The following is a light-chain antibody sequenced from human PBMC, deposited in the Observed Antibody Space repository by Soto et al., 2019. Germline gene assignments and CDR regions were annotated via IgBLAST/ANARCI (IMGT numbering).Light chain of an antibody. V-gene: IGKV3-20*01. Sequence: IVLTQSPGTLSLSPGERATLSCRASQSVSDTYLAWYQQKPGQPPRLLIYGASNRATGIPDRFSGSGSGTDFTLTVSRLEPEDFAVYYCQFGTLVWTFGQGTKVEIK. CDR1: QSVSDTY. CDR2: GAS. CDR3: QFGTLVWT. J-gene: IGKJ1*01.